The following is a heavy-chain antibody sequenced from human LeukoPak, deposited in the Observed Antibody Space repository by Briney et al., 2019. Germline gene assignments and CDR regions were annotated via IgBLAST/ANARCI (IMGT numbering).Heavy chain of an antibody. J-gene: IGHJ4*02. CDR2: ISYNGST. CDR3: ASPFLIN. V-gene: IGHV4-39*01. D-gene: IGHD2/OR15-2a*01. Sequence: SETLSLTCTVSGASISNGASISSRISYWGWIRQPPGKGLEWIGSISYNGSTYYNPSLKSRLTISVDTSNNQFSLKLSSVTAADTAVYYCASPFLINWGQGTLVTVSS. CDR1: GASISNGASISSRISY.